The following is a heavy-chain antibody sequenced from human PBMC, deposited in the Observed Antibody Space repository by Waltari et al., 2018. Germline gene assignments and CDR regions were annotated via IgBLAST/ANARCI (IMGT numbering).Heavy chain of an antibody. V-gene: IGHV4-38-2*01. CDR2: IYHSGST. D-gene: IGHD1-26*01. J-gene: IGHJ4*02. Sequence: QVQLQESGPGLVKPSETLSLTCAVSGYSISSGYYWGWIRQPPGKGLEWIGSIYHSGSTYYNPYLKSRVTISVDTSKNQFSLKLSSVTAADTAVYYCAGNRWEMAFFDYWGQGTLVTVAS. CDR3: AGNRWEMAFFDY. CDR1: GYSISSGYY.